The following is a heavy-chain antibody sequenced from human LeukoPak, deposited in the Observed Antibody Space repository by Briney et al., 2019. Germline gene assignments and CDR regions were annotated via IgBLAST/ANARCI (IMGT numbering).Heavy chain of an antibody. CDR3: ARDRTYSSGWYHNWFYP. Sequence: SETLSLTCTVSGGSISSYYWSWIRQPAGKGLEWIGRIYTSGSTNYNPSLKSRVTMSVDTSKNQFSLKLSSVTAADTAVYYCARDRTYSSGWYHNWFYPWGQGTLVTVSS. CDR1: GGSISSYY. V-gene: IGHV4-4*07. CDR2: IYTSGST. D-gene: IGHD6-19*01. J-gene: IGHJ5*02.